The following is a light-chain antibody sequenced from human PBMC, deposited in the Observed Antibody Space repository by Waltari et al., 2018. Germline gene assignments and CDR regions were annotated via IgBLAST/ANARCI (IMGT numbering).Light chain of an antibody. J-gene: IGLJ1*01. CDR1: TSDVGGYDY. CDR3: SSYTSGGTHV. V-gene: IGLV2-14*01. Sequence: QSAPTQPASVSGSPGQSITISCTGTTSDVGGYDYVSWYQHHPGRAPKPLIYEVGSRPSGVSNPFCGSKSGNTASLTIAGLQAEDEADYYCSSYTSGGTHVFGTGTKATVL. CDR2: EVG.